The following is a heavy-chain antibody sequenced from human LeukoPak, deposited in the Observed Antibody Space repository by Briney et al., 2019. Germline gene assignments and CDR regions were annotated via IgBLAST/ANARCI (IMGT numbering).Heavy chain of an antibody. CDR2: INWNSGVT. CDR3: AKASAMIVVVSKHFDY. CDR1: GFTFDDYG. V-gene: IGHV3-20*04. J-gene: IGHJ4*02. Sequence: GGSLRLSCAASGFTFDDYGMSWVRQVPGRGLEWICGINWNSGVTGYADSVKGRFTISRDNSKNTLYLQMNSLRAEDTAVYYCAKASAMIVVVSKHFDYWGQGTLVTVSS. D-gene: IGHD3-22*01.